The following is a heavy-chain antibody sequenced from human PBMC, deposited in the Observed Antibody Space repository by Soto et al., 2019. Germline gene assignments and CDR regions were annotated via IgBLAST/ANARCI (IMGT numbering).Heavy chain of an antibody. V-gene: IGHV4-59*01. CDR1: GSPMHTYY. CDR2: IYYSGGT. Sequence: SETLSLTSNVSGSPMHTYYWNWIRQPPGKGLDSIGYIYYSGGTNYSPSLKSRVAISVDTSKNQFSLRLSSVTAADTAVYYCARDFKAGGNRLSFDIWGQGT. CDR3: ARDFKAGGNRLSFDI. D-gene: IGHD6-13*01. J-gene: IGHJ3*02.